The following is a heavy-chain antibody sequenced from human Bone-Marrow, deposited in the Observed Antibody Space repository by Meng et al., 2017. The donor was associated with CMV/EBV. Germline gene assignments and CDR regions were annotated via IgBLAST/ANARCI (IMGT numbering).Heavy chain of an antibody. CDR3: AREGQGGNWFDP. V-gene: IGHV1-2*02. CDR1: GYTFTGYY. Sequence: ASVKVSCKASGYTFTGYYMHWVRQAPGQGLEWMGWINPNSGGTNYAQKFQGRVTMTRDTSISTAYMELSRLRSDDTALYYCAREGQGGNWFDPWGQGTLVTVSS. J-gene: IGHJ5*02. CDR2: INPNSGGT.